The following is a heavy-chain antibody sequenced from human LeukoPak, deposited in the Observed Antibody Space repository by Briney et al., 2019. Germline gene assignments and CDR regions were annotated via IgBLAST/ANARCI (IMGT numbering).Heavy chain of an antibody. D-gene: IGHD6-13*01. CDR1: GFIFTDHW. CDR3: ARGVSWHYFDY. CDR2: IWYDGSNK. V-gene: IGHV3-33*08. Sequence: GGSLRLSCVASGFIFTDHWMSWVRQAPGKGLEWVAVIWYDGSNKYYADSVKGRFTISRDNSKNTLYLQMNSLRAEDTAVYYCARGVSWHYFDYWGQGTLVTVSS. J-gene: IGHJ4*02.